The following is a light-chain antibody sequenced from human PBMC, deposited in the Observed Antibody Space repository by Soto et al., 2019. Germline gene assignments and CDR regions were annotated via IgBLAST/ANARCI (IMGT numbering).Light chain of an antibody. CDR1: QTISSW. CDR3: QQYNSYSRT. Sequence: DIQMTQSPSTLSVSVGDRVTITCRASQTISSWLAWYQQKPGKAPKLLIYDASSLESGVPSRFSGSGSGTEFTLTISSLQPDDFATYYCQQYNSYSRTFGQGTKGDIK. V-gene: IGKV1-5*01. J-gene: IGKJ1*01. CDR2: DAS.